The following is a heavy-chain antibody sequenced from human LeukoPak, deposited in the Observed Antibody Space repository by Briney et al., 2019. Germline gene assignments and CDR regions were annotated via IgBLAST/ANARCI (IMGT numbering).Heavy chain of an antibody. V-gene: IGHV1-24*01. CDR3: ATSPSNMVRGSSFFQH. CDR2: FDPEDGET. D-gene: IGHD3-10*01. Sequence: ASVRVSCKVSGYTLTELSMHWVRQAPGKGLEWMGGFDPEDGETIYAQKFQGRVTMTEDTSTDTAYMELRSLRSEDTAVYYCATSPSNMVRGSSFFQHWGQGTLVTVSS. J-gene: IGHJ1*01. CDR1: GYTLTELS.